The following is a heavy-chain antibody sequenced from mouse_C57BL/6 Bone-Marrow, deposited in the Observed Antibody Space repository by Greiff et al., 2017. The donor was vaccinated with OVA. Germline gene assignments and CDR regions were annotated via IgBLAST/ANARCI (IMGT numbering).Heavy chain of an antibody. D-gene: IGHD1-1*01. J-gene: IGHJ2*01. V-gene: IGHV14-4*01. CDR1: GFNIKDDY. CDR3: TTVADYFDY. Sequence: VQLKESGAELVRPGASVKLSCTASGFNIKDDYMHWVKQRPEQGLEWIGWIDPENGDTEYASKFQGKATITADTSSNTAYLQLSSLTSEDTAVYYCTTVADYFDYWGQGTTLTVSS. CDR2: IDPENGDT.